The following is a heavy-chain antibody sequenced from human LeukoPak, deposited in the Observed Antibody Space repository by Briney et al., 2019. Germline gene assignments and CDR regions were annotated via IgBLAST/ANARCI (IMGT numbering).Heavy chain of an antibody. D-gene: IGHD6-19*01. CDR1: GGSFSGYY. CDR3: ARVYSSGWPNYYYYGMDV. Sequence: PSETLSLTCAVYGGSFSGYYWSWIRQPPGKGLEWIGEINHSGSTNYNPSLKSRVTISVDTSTNQFSLKLSSVTAADTAVYYCARVYSSGWPNYYYYGMDVWGQGTTVTVSS. V-gene: IGHV4-34*01. J-gene: IGHJ6*02. CDR2: INHSGST.